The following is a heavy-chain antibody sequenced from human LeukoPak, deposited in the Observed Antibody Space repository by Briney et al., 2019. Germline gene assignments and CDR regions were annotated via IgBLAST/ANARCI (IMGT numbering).Heavy chain of an antibody. J-gene: IGHJ5*02. CDR3: ARGGTVTTRQVNWFDP. Sequence: SETLSLTCTVSGGSISSGGYYWSWIRQHPGKGLEWIGYIHYSGSTYYNPSLKSRVTISVDTSKNQFSLKLSSVTAADTAVYYCARGGTVTTRQVNWFDPWGQGTLVTVSS. CDR2: IHYSGST. CDR1: GGSISSGGYY. V-gene: IGHV4-31*03. D-gene: IGHD4-17*01.